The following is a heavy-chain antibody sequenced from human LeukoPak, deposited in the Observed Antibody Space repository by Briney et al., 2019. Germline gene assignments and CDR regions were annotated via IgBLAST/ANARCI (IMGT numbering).Heavy chain of an antibody. CDR2: ISCSGSSDYNPSLKSRLT. V-gene: IGHV4-59*01. CDR3: AKWEQSTNAFDI. J-gene: IGHJ3*02. D-gene: IGHD1/OR15-1a*01. CDR1: GDSISRFY. Sequence: SETLSLTCNVSGDSISRFYWNWIRQPPGKGLEWIGYISCSGSSDYNPSLKSRLTNYNPSLKSRVTMSADTSKNQLSLRLNSVTAADTAVYYCAKWEQSTNAFDIWGQGTMVTVSS.